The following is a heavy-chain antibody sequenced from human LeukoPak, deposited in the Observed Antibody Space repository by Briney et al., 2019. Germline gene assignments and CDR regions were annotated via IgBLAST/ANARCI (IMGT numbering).Heavy chain of an antibody. CDR1: GGSISNYY. J-gene: IGHJ4*02. CDR3: ARDKVDYVWGSYRSYYFDY. V-gene: IGHV4-4*07. CDR2: IYSSGNT. Sequence: SETLPLTCTASGGSISNYYWSWLRQPAGKGLEWIGRIYSSGNTNYNPSLKSRVTMSVDTSKNQFSLKLSSVTAADTAVYYCARDKVDYVWGSYRSYYFDYWGQGTLVTVSS. D-gene: IGHD3-16*02.